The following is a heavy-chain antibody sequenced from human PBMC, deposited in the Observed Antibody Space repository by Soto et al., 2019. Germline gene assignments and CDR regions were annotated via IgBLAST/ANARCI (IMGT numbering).Heavy chain of an antibody. V-gene: IGHV2-5*01. CDR2: IYWNDDK. D-gene: IGHD2-2*02. J-gene: IGHJ6*02. CDR3: AHGSPRLRYCSSTSCYTEGYGMDV. CDR1: GFSLSTSGVG. Sequence: QITLKESGPTLVKPTQTLTLTCTFSGFSLSTSGVGVGWIRQPPGKALEWLALIYWNDDKRYSPSLKSVLTITKDTSKNQVVLTMTNMDPVDTATYYCAHGSPRLRYCSSTSCYTEGYGMDVWGQGTTVTVSS.